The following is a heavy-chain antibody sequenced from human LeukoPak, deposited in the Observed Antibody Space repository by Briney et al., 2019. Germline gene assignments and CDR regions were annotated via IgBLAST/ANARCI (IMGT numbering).Heavy chain of an antibody. D-gene: IGHD3-3*01. V-gene: IGHV3-53*01. CDR1: GFTVSSNY. J-gene: IGHJ4*02. Sequence: GGSLRLSCAASGFTVSSNYVSWVRQAPGKGLEWVSVIYSGGSTYYADSVKGRFTISRDNSKNTLYLQMNSLRAEDTAVYYCARADFWSGYFDYWGQGTLVTVSS. CDR3: ARADFWSGYFDY. CDR2: IYSGGST.